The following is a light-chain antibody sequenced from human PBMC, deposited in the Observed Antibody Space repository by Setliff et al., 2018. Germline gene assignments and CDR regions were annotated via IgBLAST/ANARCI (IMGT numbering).Light chain of an antibody. CDR2: EVS. CDR1: NSDVGGYSY. V-gene: IGLV2-8*01. J-gene: IGLJ1*01. Sequence: QSALTQPPSASGSPGQSVTISCTGTNSDVGGYSYVSWYQQRPGKAPKLLIYEVSKRPSGVPDRFSGSKSGNTASLTVSGLQAEDEADYYCSSYAGSLYVFGTGTKVTV. CDR3: SSYAGSLYV.